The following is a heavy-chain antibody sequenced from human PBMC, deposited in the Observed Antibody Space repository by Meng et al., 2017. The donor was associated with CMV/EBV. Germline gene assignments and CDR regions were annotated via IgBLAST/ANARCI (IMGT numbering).Heavy chain of an antibody. CDR2: INHSGST. J-gene: IGHJ4*02. CDR3: ARGRGSWYFVDY. CDR1: GGSFSSYY. V-gene: IGHV4-34*01. Sequence: VQLQPWGAGLLRPSETLALTCAVYGGSFSSYYWSWIRQPPGKVLEWIGEINHSGSTNYNPSLKSRVTISVDTSKNQFSLKLSSVTAADTAVFYCARGRGSWYFVDYWGQGTLVTVSS. D-gene: IGHD6-13*01.